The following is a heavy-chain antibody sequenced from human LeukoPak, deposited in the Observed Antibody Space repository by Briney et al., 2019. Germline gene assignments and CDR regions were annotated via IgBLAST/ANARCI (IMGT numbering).Heavy chain of an antibody. CDR2: ISSSSSYI. CDR1: GFTFSSYS. Sequence: GGSLRLSCAASGFTFSSYSMNWVRQAPEKGLEWVSSISSSSSYIYYADSVKGRFTISRDNAKNSLYLQMNSLRAEDTAVYYCARVPFFGSGGYDYWGQGTLVTVSS. D-gene: IGHD2-15*01. V-gene: IGHV3-21*01. CDR3: ARVPFFGSGGYDY. J-gene: IGHJ4*02.